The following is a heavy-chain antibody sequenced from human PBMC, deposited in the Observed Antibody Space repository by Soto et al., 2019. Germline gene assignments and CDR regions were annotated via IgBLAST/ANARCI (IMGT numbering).Heavy chain of an antibody. CDR2: IDPRSGIT. J-gene: IGHJ5*01. CDR1: GYTFTAYY. V-gene: IGHV1-2*02. D-gene: IGHD4-17*01. Sequence: ASVKVSCKPYGYTFTAYYIHWVRQAPGQGLECLGWIDPRSGITNYAQKFQGRVIMTRDTSIKTVYMELSWLTSDDTAVYYCATDDYGAFAFWGHGTLVTVSS. CDR3: ATDDYGAFAF.